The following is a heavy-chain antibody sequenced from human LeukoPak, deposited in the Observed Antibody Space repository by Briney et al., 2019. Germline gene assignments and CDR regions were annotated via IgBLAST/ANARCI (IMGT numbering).Heavy chain of an antibody. CDR3: ARGGNYYLDY. CDR1: GFTFSSAW. Sequence: GGSLRLSCAVSGFTFSSAWMHWVRHAPGKGLEWVSRMNSGGTTINYADSVKGRFTISRDNAKNTLYLQMHSLTAEDTAVYFCARGGNYYLDYWGQGTLATVSS. J-gene: IGHJ4*02. V-gene: IGHV3-74*01. CDR2: MNSGGTTI.